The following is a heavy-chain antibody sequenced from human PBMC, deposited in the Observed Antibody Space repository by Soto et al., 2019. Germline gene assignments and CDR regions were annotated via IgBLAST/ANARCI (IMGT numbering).Heavy chain of an antibody. J-gene: IGHJ5*02. D-gene: IGHD2-2*01. CDR3: AKLSCTSSTCYFPGWFDP. V-gene: IGHV4-31*03. CDR2: VYYSGSS. Sequence: TLSLTCTVSGDSISGGASFWSWIHQPPGKGLEWIANVYYSGSSYYNPSLKSRLTISVDTTKNQFSLQLKSMTAADTAVYYCAKLSCTSSTCYFPGWFDPWGQGTLVTVSS. CDR1: GDSISGGASF.